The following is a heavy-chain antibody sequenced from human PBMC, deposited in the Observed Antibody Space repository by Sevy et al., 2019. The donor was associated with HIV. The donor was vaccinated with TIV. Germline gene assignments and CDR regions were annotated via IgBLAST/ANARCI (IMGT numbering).Heavy chain of an antibody. Sequence: ASVKVSCKASGYSFASEGISWVRQAPGQGLEWMGWIGAYNGIRNSAQKFQARVTMTIDTSTSTAYMELRSLKSDDTAVYYCARVPTYYYGSATYFESWGQGTLVTVSS. CDR2: IGAYNGIR. CDR1: GYSFASEG. D-gene: IGHD3-10*01. CDR3: ARVPTYYYGSATYFES. V-gene: IGHV1-18*01. J-gene: IGHJ4*02.